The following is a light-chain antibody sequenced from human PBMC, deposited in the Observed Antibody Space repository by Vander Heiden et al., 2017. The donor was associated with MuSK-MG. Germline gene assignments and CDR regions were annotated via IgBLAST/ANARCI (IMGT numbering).Light chain of an antibody. J-gene: IGKJ5*01. Sequence: DIVLTQSPLSLPVTPGEPASISCRSDHSLKHTNGHTFLDWYVQKPGQSPQLIIYRASKRAYGVPDSFSGSGAGTDFTLKSSRWEDDDVGVYYSTQHQPPITFGQGTPLDIK. CDR3: TQHQPPIT. CDR2: RAS. V-gene: IGKV2-28*01. CDR1: HSLKHTNGHTF.